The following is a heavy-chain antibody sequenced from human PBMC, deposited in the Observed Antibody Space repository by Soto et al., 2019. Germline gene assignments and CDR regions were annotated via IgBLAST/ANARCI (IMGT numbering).Heavy chain of an antibody. J-gene: IGHJ1*01. CDR1: GFTFSSYA. CDR2: ISYDGSNK. V-gene: IGHV3-30-3*01. CDR3: ARGPPRITWFGPAEYFQH. D-gene: IGHD3-10*01. Sequence: GGSLRLSCAASGFTFSSYAMHWVRQAPGKGLEWVAVISYDGSNKYYADSVKGRFTISRDNSKNTLYLQMNSLRAEDTAVYYCARGPPRITWFGPAEYFQHWGQGTLVTVSS.